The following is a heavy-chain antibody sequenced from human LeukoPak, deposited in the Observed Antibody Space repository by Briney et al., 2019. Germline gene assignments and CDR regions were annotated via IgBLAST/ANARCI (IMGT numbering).Heavy chain of an antibody. J-gene: IGHJ4*02. CDR1: GFTFSSYG. V-gene: IGHV3-30*02. D-gene: IGHD1-1*01. Sequence: GGSLRLSCAASGFTFSSYGISWVRQAPGKGLEWLGLISYIGGKKNYTNSLKGRFTISADNSTNTPYLQLNSLRSEDTAVYYCAKDVAANWKEGLDYWGQGTMVTVSS. CDR2: ISYIGGKK. CDR3: AKDVAANWKEGLDY.